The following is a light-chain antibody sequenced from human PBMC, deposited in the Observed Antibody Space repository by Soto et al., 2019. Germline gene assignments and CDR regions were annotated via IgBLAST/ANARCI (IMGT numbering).Light chain of an antibody. V-gene: IGKV3-20*01. J-gene: IGKJ1*01. Sequence: EIVLTQSPGTLSLSPAERATLSCRASQSVSNNYLAWYQQKPGQAPRLLIYGASSRATGIPDRFSGSGSGTDFTLTISRLEPEDFAVFYCQQYGSSPRTFGQGTRVEIK. CDR2: GAS. CDR1: QSVSNNY. CDR3: QQYGSSPRT.